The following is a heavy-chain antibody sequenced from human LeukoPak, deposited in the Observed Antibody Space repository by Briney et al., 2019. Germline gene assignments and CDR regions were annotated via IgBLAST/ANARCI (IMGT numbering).Heavy chain of an antibody. CDR3: ARHLYSSGWYGGGWFDP. CDR1: GGSFSGYY. V-gene: IGHV4-34*01. D-gene: IGHD6-19*01. CDR2: INHSGST. J-gene: IGHJ5*02. Sequence: SETLSLTCAVYGGSFSGYYWSWIRQPPGKGLEWIGEINHSGSTNYNPSLKSRVTISVDTSKNQFSLKLSSVTAADTAVYYCARHLYSSGWYGGGWFDPWGQGTLVTVSS.